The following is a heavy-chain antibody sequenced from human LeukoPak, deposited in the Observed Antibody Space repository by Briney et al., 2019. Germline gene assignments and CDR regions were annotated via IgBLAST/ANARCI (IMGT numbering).Heavy chain of an antibody. V-gene: IGHV7-4-1*01. CDR3: ARIGYNTLDY. J-gene: IGHJ4*02. CDR2: ISTNTGNP. D-gene: IGHD3-3*01. Sequence: ASVKVSCKTSGYSFTNYAIHWVRQAPGQRLEWMGWISTNTGNPSYALDFTGRLVLSLDTSVSTADLHLDSLKAEDTAVYYCARIGYNTLDYWGQGTLVTVSS. CDR1: GYSFTNYA.